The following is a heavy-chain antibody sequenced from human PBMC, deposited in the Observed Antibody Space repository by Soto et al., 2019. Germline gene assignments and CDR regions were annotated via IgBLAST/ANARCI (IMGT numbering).Heavy chain of an antibody. CDR1: GFTFDDYA. CDR3: ALPAATILGVDY. CDR2: ISWNSGSI. D-gene: IGHD2-2*01. Sequence: PGGSLRLSCAASGFTFDDYAMHWVRQAPGKGLEWVSGISWNSGSIGYADSVKGRFTISRDNAKNSLYLQMNSLRAEDTALYYCALPAATILGVDYWGQGTLVTVSS. V-gene: IGHV3-9*01. J-gene: IGHJ4*02.